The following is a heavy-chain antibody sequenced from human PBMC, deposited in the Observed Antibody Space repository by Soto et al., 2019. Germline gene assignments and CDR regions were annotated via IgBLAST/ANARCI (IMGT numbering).Heavy chain of an antibody. Sequence: EVQLLESGGGLVQSGESLRVSCAASGFAFSSYAMSWVRQAPGKGLEWVSIISGSGFGRYYADSVKGRFTISRDNTKNTLQLQITRAGATARDVYYCEKRLPPSSGWGSYAFHIWGQGTLVTVSS. J-gene: IGHJ3*02. CDR1: GFAFSSYA. CDR2: ISGSGFGR. CDR3: EKRLPPSSGWGSYAFHI. V-gene: IGHV3-23*01. D-gene: IGHD6-19*01.